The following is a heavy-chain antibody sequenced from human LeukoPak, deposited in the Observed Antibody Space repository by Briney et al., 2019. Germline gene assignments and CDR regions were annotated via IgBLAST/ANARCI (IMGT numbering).Heavy chain of an antibody. CDR1: GFTFTTYG. V-gene: IGHV1-18*01. D-gene: IGHD1-26*01. CDR3: ARVGSPDLLGEFNY. Sequence: ASVKVSCKASGFTFTTYGYRWVRQAPGQGLEWVGWISAHSGKTDSAQKFQGRVTMTTDTPTSTAYMELTSLRSDDTAEYYCARVGSPDLLGEFNYWGQGTRVTVSS. J-gene: IGHJ4*02. CDR2: ISAHSGKT.